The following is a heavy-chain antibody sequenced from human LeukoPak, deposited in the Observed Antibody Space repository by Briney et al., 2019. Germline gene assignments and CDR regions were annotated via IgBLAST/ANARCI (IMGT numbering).Heavy chain of an antibody. CDR1: GSTFNRYG. V-gene: IGHV1-18*01. D-gene: IGHD2-2*01. Sequence: ASVTVSFTAAGSTFNRYGITWVRQAPGQGLEWMGWISAYNGNTNYSYTVQGRVTITTDTSTSTASMKLTRIRLGAQAASSCERDKSATSDCSSTSCFHFDYWGQGTLVSVPS. CDR2: ISAYNGNT. CDR3: ERDKSATSDCSSTSCFHFDY. J-gene: IGHJ4*02.